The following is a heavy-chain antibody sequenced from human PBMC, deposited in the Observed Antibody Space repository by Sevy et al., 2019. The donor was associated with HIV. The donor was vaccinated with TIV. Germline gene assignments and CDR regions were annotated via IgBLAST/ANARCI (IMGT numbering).Heavy chain of an antibody. CDR1: GYTFTSYG. CDR2: ISAYNGNT. V-gene: IGHV1-18*01. Sequence: ASVKVSCKASGYTFTSYGISWVRQAPGQGLEWMGWISAYNGNTNYAQKLQGRVTMTTDTSTSTAYMELRSLGSDDTAVYYCARRGVYDFWSGYLGYYYYGMDVWGQGTTVTVSS. D-gene: IGHD3-3*01. CDR3: ARRGVYDFWSGYLGYYYYGMDV. J-gene: IGHJ6*02.